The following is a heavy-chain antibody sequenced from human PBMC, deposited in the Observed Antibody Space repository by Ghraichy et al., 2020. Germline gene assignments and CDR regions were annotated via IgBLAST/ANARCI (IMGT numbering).Heavy chain of an antibody. Sequence: ASVKVSCKASGYTFTSYDINWVRQATGQGLEWMGWMNPNSGNTGYAQKFQGRVTMTRNTSISTAYMELSSLRSEDTAVYYCARGSRWYPQNLYWGQGTLVTVSS. CDR3: ARGSRWYPQNLY. D-gene: IGHD6-13*01. V-gene: IGHV1-8*01. CDR1: GYTFTSYD. J-gene: IGHJ4*02. CDR2: MNPNSGNT.